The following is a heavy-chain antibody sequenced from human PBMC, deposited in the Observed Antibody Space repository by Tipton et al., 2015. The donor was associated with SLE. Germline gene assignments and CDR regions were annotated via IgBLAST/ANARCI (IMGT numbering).Heavy chain of an antibody. V-gene: IGHV4-4*08. J-gene: IGHJ3*02. CDR3: ARDGGSHDAFDI. CDR2: FYTSGST. D-gene: IGHD3-16*01. Sequence: TLSLTCTVSGDSFTRHYWSWIRQPPGKGLEWIGCFYTSGSTNYNPSLKSRVTISVDTSKNQFSLKLTSVTAADTAVFYCARDGGSHDAFDIWGQGTMVTVSS. CDR1: GDSFTRHY.